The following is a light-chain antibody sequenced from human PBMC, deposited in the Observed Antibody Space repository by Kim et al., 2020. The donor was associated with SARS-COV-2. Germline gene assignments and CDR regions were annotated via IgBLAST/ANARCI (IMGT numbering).Light chain of an antibody. J-gene: IGKJ1*01. CDR3: LQHNSYPRA. V-gene: IGKV1-17*03. CDR1: QGISNY. Sequence: ASVGDRVTITCRARQGISNYLAWFQQRPGKVPKRLIYAASSLQSGVPSRFSGSGSGTEFTHTISSLQPGDFATYYCLQHNSYPRAFGQGTKVDIK. CDR2: AAS.